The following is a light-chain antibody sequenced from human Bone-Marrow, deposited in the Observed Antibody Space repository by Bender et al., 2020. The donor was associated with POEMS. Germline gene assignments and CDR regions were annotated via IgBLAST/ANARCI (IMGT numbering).Light chain of an antibody. CDR2: RNN. J-gene: IGLJ2*01. V-gene: IGLV1-47*01. CDR1: SSDAG. Sequence: QSALTQPRSVSGSPGQSVTISCTGSSSDAGVSWYQQLPGTAPKLLIYRNNQRPSGVPDRFSGSKSGTSASLAISGLRSEDEADYYCAAWDDSLSVIFGGGTKLTVL. CDR3: AAWDDSLSVI.